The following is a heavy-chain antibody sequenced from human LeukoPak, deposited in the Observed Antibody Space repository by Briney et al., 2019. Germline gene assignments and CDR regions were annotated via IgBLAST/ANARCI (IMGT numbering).Heavy chain of an antibody. CDR3: AKPAREYCSSTSCYFFDY. CDR1: GFTFSSYA. J-gene: IGHJ4*02. V-gene: IGHV3-23*01. CDR2: ISGSGGST. D-gene: IGHD2-2*01. Sequence: PGGSLRLSCAASGFTFSSYAMSWVRQAPGKGLEWVSAISGSGGSTYYADSVKGRFTISRDNSKNTLYLQMNSLGAEDTAVYYCAKPAREYCSSTSCYFFDYWGQGTLVTVSS.